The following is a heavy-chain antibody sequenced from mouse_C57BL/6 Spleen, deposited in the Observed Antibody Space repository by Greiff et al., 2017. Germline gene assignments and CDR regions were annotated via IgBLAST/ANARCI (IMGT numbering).Heavy chain of an antibody. CDR1: GFSFNTYA. V-gene: IGHV10-1*01. Sequence: EVKLVESGGGLVQPKGSLKLSCAASGFSFNTYAMNWVRQAPGKGLEWVARIRSKSNNYATYYADSVQGRFTISRDDSESMRYLQMNNLTTEDTAMYYCVRPDYDGFAYWGQGTLVTVSA. CDR3: VRPDYDGFAY. J-gene: IGHJ3*01. D-gene: IGHD2-4*01. CDR2: IRSKSNNYAT.